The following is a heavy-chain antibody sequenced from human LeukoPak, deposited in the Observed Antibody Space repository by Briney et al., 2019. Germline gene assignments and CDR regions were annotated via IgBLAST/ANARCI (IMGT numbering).Heavy chain of an antibody. Sequence: SETLSLTCTVSGDSISSSSYCWGWIRQPPGKGLEWIESIYYSGSTYYHRSLKSQMTKSVDTTKNRFSLKLSSVTAADTAVYYCARHVVLLNGDYVGHFDYWGQGTLVTVSS. V-gene: IGHV4-39*01. CDR2: IYYSGST. J-gene: IGHJ4*02. D-gene: IGHD4-17*01. CDR3: ARHVVLLNGDYVGHFDY. CDR1: GDSISSSSYC.